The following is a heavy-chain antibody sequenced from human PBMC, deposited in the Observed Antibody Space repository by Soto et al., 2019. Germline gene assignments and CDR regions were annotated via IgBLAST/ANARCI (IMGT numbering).Heavy chain of an antibody. V-gene: IGHV3-21*01. D-gene: IGHD5-18*01. CDR2: VSSGSSYI. CDR3: ARDTFTSMVTPNFNS. J-gene: IGHJ4*02. Sequence: GGSLRLSCAASGFTFSSYSLSWVRQAPGKGLEWVSSVSSGSSYIYYADSVKGRVTISRDNAQNSLYLQMNSLRAEGTAVYYCARDTFTSMVTPNFNSWGQGTLVTVSS. CDR1: GFTFSSYS.